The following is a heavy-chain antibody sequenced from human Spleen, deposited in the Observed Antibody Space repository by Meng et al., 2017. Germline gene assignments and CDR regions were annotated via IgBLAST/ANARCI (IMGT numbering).Heavy chain of an antibody. D-gene: IGHD6-19*01. Sequence: QITLKESGPTLVKPTQTLPLTCTFSGFSLSTTAVGVGWIRQPPGKAPEWLAFIYWDDGELFSPSLKSRLTITKDTSKNQVVLTMSNMDPVDTATYYCAHGSGWLFDYWGQGTLVTVSS. CDR1: GFSLSTTAVG. V-gene: IGHV2-5*02. CDR2: IYWDDGE. J-gene: IGHJ4*02. CDR3: AHGSGWLFDY.